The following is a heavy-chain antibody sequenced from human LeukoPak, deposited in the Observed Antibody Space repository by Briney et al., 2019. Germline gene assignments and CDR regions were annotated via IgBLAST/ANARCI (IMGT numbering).Heavy chain of an antibody. V-gene: IGHV3-53*01. D-gene: IGHD3-22*01. J-gene: IGHJ5*02. Sequence: GGSLRLSCAASGFTVSSNYMSWVRQAPGKGLEWVSVIYSGGSTFYADSVKGRFTISRDNSKNTVYLQMNNLRAEDTAVYHCARDCDTSSHYGWFDPWGQGTLVTVSS. CDR1: GFTVSSNY. CDR2: IYSGGST. CDR3: ARDCDTSSHYGWFDP.